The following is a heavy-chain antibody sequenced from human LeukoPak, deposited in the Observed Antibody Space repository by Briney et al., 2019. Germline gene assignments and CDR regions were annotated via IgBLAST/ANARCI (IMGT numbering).Heavy chain of an antibody. CDR2: IKQDGSEK. Sequence: GGSLRLSCAASGFTFSNSWMSWVRQAPGKGLEWVANIKQDGSEKYYVDSVKGRFTISRDNAKNSLYLQMNSLRAEDTAVYYCAGSWSPYDAFDIWGQGTMVSVSS. J-gene: IGHJ3*02. D-gene: IGHD6-13*01. CDR3: AGSWSPYDAFDI. V-gene: IGHV3-7*01. CDR1: GFTFSNSW.